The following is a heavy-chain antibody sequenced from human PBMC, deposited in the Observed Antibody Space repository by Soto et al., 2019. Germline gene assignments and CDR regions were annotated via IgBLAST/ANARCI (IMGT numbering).Heavy chain of an antibody. CDR1: GFTFNTYP. V-gene: IGHV3-23*01. J-gene: IGHJ6*02. CDR2: ISSTAGRTS. Sequence: GGSLRLSCATSGFTFNTYPMTWVRQAPGKGLEWVSSISSTAGRTSSYADSVKGRFAISRDFSDNTVYLQTNNLRVDDTAVYFCAKGVLSFHYGMEVWGQGTTVTVSS. D-gene: IGHD3-10*01. CDR3: AKGVLSFHYGMEV.